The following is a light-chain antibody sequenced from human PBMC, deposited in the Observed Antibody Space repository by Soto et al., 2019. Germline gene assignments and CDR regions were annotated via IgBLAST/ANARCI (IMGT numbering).Light chain of an antibody. Sequence: VIWMTQSPSLLSASTGDRVTISCRMSQGISSYLAWFQQKPGKVPKRLIYAASSLQSGVPSRFSGSGSGTEFTLTISSLQPEDFATYYCLQHNSYPITFGQGTRLEI. CDR1: QGISSY. V-gene: IGKV1D-8*03. CDR2: AAS. CDR3: LQHNSYPIT. J-gene: IGKJ5*01.